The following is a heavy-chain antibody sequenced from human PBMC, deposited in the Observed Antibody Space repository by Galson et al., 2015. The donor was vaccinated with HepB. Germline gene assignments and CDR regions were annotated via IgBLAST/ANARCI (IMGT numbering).Heavy chain of an antibody. CDR2: ISSSSSYI. CDR1: GFTFSSYS. Sequence: SLRLSCAASGFTFSSYSMNWVRQAPGKGLEWVSSISSSSSYIYYADSVKGRFTISRDNAKNSLYLQMNSLRAEDTAVYYCARDYYYDSSGYPQAPNWFDPWGQGTLVTVSS. J-gene: IGHJ5*02. V-gene: IGHV3-21*01. CDR3: ARDYYYDSSGYPQAPNWFDP. D-gene: IGHD3-22*01.